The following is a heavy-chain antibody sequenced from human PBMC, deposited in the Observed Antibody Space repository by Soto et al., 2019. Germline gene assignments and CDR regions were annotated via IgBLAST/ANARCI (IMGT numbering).Heavy chain of an antibody. Sequence: TLSLTCTVSGGSISSSYWSWIRQPPGKGLEWIGYIYDSGSTYYNSSLKSRVTMSVDTSQEQFSLKLSSVTATDTAVYCCARHVNLPLAGNGFDSWGRGTLVTVSS. CDR2: IYDSGST. D-gene: IGHD6-19*01. V-gene: IGHV4-59*08. CDR1: GGSISSSY. J-gene: IGHJ4*02. CDR3: ARHVNLPLAGNGFDS.